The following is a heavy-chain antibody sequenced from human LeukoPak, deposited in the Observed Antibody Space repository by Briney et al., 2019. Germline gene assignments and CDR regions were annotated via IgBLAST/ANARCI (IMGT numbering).Heavy chain of an antibody. V-gene: IGHV4-39*01. D-gene: IGHD6-13*01. CDR3: ARRLGSSADGILKYYFDY. J-gene: IGHJ4*02. CDR1: GVSIISSNYY. CDR2: VFYTGNT. Sequence: SETLSLTCTVSGVSIISSNYYWGWFRQPPGKSLEWIASVFYTGNTRHNPSLKSRVTISVDTSKNEFSLNLSSATAEDTAVYYCARRLGSSADGILKYYFDYWGQGTLVTVSS.